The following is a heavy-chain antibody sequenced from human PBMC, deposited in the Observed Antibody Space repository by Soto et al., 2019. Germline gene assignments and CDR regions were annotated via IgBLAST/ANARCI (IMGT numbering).Heavy chain of an antibody. V-gene: IGHV3-15*01. J-gene: IGHJ4*02. CDR3: TTDWFGELPKAQFDY. CDR1: GFTFSNAW. D-gene: IGHD3-10*01. CDR2: IKSKTDGGTT. Sequence: GGSLRLSCAASGFTFSNAWMSWVRQAPGKGLEWVGRIKSKTDGGTTDYAAPVKGRFTISRDDSKNTLYLQMNSLKTEDTAVYYCTTDWFGELPKAQFDYWGQGTLVTVSS.